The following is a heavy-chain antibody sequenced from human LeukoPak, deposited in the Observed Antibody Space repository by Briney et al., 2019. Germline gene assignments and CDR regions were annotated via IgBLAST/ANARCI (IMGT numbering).Heavy chain of an antibody. V-gene: IGHV1-2*02. CDR2: INPNSGGT. Sequence: GASVKVSCKASGYTFTGYYMHWVRQAPGRGLEWMGWINPNSGGTNYAQKFQGRVTMTTDTSTSTAYMELRSLRSDDTAVYYCARVMGDSSGYYSDAFDIWGQGTMVTVSS. J-gene: IGHJ3*02. CDR3: ARVMGDSSGYYSDAFDI. CDR1: GYTFTGYY. D-gene: IGHD3-22*01.